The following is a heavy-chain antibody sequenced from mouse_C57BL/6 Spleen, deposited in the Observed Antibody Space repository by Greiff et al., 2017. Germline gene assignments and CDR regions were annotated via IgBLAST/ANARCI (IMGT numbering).Heavy chain of an antibody. Sequence: QVQLQQPGAELVRPGTSVKLSCKASGYTFTSYWMHWVKQRPGQGLEWIGGIDPSDSYTNYNQKFKGKATLTVDTSSSTAYMQLSSLTSEDSAVYYCAHYYWGSSSYWYYGGWGTGTTVTVSS. V-gene: IGHV1-59*01. CDR3: AHYYWGSSSYWYYGG. D-gene: IGHD1-1*01. CDR2: IDPSDSYT. J-gene: IGHJ1*03. CDR1: GYTFTSYW.